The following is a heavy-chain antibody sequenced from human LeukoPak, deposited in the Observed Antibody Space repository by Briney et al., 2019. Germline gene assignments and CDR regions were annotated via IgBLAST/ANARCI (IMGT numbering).Heavy chain of an antibody. CDR3: ARDLNEGDSDSGYDP. CDR2: INTNTGNP. Sequence: ASVKVSCKASGYTFTSYYMHWVRQAPGQGLEWMGWINTNTGNPTYAQGFTGRFVFSLDTSVSTAYLQISSLKAEDTAVYYCARDLNEGDSDSGYDPWGQGTLVTVSS. V-gene: IGHV7-4-1*02. CDR1: GYTFTSYY. J-gene: IGHJ5*02. D-gene: IGHD5-12*01.